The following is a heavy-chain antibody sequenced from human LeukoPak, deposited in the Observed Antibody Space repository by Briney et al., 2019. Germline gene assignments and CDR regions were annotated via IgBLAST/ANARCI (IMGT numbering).Heavy chain of an antibody. D-gene: IGHD2-21*02. Sequence: GASVKVSCKVSGYTLTGLSIHWVRQAPGKGLEWMGGFDPEDGETIYAQKFQGRVTMTEDTSTDTAYMELSSLRSEDTAVYYCATVYCGGDCQPDAFDIWGQGTMVTVSS. CDR3: ATVYCGGDCQPDAFDI. J-gene: IGHJ3*02. V-gene: IGHV1-24*01. CDR2: FDPEDGET. CDR1: GYTLTGLS.